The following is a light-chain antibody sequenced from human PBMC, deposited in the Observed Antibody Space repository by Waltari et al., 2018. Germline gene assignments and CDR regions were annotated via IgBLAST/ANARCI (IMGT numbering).Light chain of an antibody. V-gene: IGKV2-28*01. Sequence: DIVMTQSPLSLPVTPGEPASISCRSSQSPLRSDGKNYLDWYLQTPGESPQLLVYLGSNRASGVPDRFSGSGSGTDFTLKISRVEAEDVGVYYCMQALQAPTFGQGTKVEIK. CDR2: LGS. CDR1: QSPLRSDGKNY. CDR3: MQALQAPT. J-gene: IGKJ1*01.